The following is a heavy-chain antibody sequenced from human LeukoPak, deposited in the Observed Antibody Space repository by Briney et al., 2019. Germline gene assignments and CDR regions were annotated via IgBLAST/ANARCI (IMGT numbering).Heavy chain of an antibody. V-gene: IGHV3-11*06. D-gene: IGHD6-13*01. CDR2: ISSSSSYT. Sequence: GGSLRLSCAASGFTFSDYYMSWIRQAPGKGLEWVSYISSSSSYTNYADSVKGRFTISRDNAKNSLYLQMNSLRVEDTAVYYCARVAAAGIGAFDIWGQGTMVTVSS. CDR3: ARVAAAGIGAFDI. J-gene: IGHJ3*02. CDR1: GFTFSDYY.